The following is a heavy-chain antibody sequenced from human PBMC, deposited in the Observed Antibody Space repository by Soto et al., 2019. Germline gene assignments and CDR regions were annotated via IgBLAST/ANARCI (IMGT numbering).Heavy chain of an antibody. CDR3: ARDYSSSRYYGMDV. V-gene: IGHV3-11*01. D-gene: IGHD6-6*01. CDR1: GFTFSDYY. CDR2: ISSSGSTI. J-gene: IGHJ6*02. Sequence: PGGSLRLSCAASGFTFSDYYMSWIRQAPGKGLEWVSYISSSGSTIYYADSVKGRFTISRDNAKDSLYLQMNSLRAEDTAVYYCARDYSSSRYYGMDVWGQGTTVTVSS.